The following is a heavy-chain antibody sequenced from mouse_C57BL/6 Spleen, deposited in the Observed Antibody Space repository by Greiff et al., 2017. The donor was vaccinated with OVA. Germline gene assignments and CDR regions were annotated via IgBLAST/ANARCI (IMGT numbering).Heavy chain of an antibody. Sequence: VQLQQSGAELVKPGASVKLSCTASGFNITDYYMHWVKQRPEQGLEWIGRIDPEAGETKYAPKFQGKATITADTSTNTAYLQLSSLTSEDTAVYYCASGIWDFPNYWGQGTTLTVSS. V-gene: IGHV14-2*01. CDR3: ASGIWDFPNY. CDR2: IDPEAGET. J-gene: IGHJ2*01. CDR1: GFNITDYY. D-gene: IGHD4-1*01.